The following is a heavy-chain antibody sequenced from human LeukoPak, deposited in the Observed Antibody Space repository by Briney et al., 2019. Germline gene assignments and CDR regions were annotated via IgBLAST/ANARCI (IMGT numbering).Heavy chain of an antibody. CDR3: TRRGYSYDFFDS. CDR2: IFPGGSDA. Sequence: GESLKISCKGSGYSFPSYWIGWVRQMPGKGLEWMGIIFPGGSDARYSPSFQGQVTISADKSISTAYLQWSSLKASDTAMYYCTRRGYSYDFFDSWGQGTLVTVSS. V-gene: IGHV5-51*01. J-gene: IGHJ4*02. D-gene: IGHD5-18*01. CDR1: GYSFPSYW.